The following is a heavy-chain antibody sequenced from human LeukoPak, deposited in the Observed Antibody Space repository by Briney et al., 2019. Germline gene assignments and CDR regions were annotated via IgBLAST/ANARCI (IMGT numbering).Heavy chain of an antibody. D-gene: IGHD3-16*02. CDR3: ARDRYTSGLVFDY. CDR1: GFTFSAHW. V-gene: IGHV3-7*05. CDR2: INQGGSDK. J-gene: IGHJ4*02. Sequence: GGSLRLSCAASGFTFSAHWMSWVRQAPGKGLEWVANINQGGSDKYYVDSVKVRFTVSRDNAKNSLYLEMNSLGAGDTAVYYCARDRYTSGLVFDYWRQGTLVTVSS.